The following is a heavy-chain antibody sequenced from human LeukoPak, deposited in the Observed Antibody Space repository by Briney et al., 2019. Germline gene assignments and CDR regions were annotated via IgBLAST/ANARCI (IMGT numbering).Heavy chain of an antibody. CDR2: MNPNSGNT. D-gene: IGHD6-13*01. J-gene: IGHJ5*02. V-gene: IGHV1-8*01. CDR3: ARGVRGINWFDP. CDR1: GYTFTSHD. Sequence: KVSCKASGYTFTSHDINWVRQATGQGLEWMGWMNPNSGNTGYAQKFQGRVTMTRNTSISTAYMELSSLRSEDTAVYYCARGVRGINWFDPWGQGTLVTVSS.